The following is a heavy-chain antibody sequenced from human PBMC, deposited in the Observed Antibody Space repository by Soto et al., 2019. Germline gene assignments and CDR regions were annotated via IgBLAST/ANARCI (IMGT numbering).Heavy chain of an antibody. D-gene: IGHD4-4*01. J-gene: IGHJ5*02. CDR3: ARHSYYSSPLRFDP. V-gene: IGHV4-59*08. CDR2: IHYSGST. Sequence: PSETLSLTCTASGGSITGYYWSWIRQPPGKGPEWIGNIHYSGSTNYNPSLKSRVTISVDMSKNQFSLRLSSVTAAETAVYYCARHSYYSSPLRFDPWGQGTLVTVSS. CDR1: GGSITGYY.